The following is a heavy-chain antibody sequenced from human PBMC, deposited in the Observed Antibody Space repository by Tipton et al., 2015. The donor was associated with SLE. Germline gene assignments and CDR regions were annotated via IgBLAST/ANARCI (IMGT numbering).Heavy chain of an antibody. J-gene: IGHJ5*02. V-gene: IGHV4-61*05. D-gene: IGHD2-21*01. CDR1: GGSISSSSYY. CDR2: LSYSGST. Sequence: LRLSCTVSGGSISSSSYYWSWIRQSPEKGLEWIGYLSYSGSTYYNPSLKSRVTISVDTSKNQFSLKLSSVTAADTAVYYCARAGGGDSNWFDPWGQGTLVTVPS. CDR3: ARAGGGDSNWFDP.